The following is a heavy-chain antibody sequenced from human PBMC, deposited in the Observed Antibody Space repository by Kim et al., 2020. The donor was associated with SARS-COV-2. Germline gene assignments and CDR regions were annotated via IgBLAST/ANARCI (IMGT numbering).Heavy chain of an antibody. Sequence: ASVKVSCKASGYTFTSYYMHRVRQAPGQGLEWMGIINPSGGSTSYAQKFQGRVTMTRDTSTSTVYMELSSLRSEDTAVYYCARDITMGGSGLHFDYWGQGTLVTVSS. CDR2: INPSGGST. CDR3: ARDITMGGSGLHFDY. CDR1: GYTFTSYY. J-gene: IGHJ4*02. V-gene: IGHV1-46*01. D-gene: IGHD1-20*01.